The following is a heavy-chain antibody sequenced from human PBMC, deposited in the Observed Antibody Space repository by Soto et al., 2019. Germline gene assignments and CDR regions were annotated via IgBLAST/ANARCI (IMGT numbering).Heavy chain of an antibody. J-gene: IGHJ5*02. D-gene: IGHD3-10*01. CDR2: ISYDGSNK. CDR3: ARDFRDNWFDP. V-gene: IGHV3-30-3*01. Sequence: GESLKISCVASGFTFSGSAIHWVRQAPGKGLEWLAVISYDGSNKYYADSVKGRFTISRDNSKNTLYLEMNNLRADDTAVYYCARDFRDNWFDPWGQGTLVTVSS. CDR1: GFTFSGSA.